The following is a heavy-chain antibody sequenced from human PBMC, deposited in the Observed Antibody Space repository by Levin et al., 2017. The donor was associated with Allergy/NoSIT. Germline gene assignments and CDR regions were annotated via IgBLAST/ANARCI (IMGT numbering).Heavy chain of an antibody. CDR2: IWYDGSNK. D-gene: IGHD6-19*01. CDR3: ARDDSSRAVDGTVVAS. CDR1: GFTFSSYG. Sequence: GESLKISCAASGFTFSSYGMHWVRQAPGKGLEWVAIIWYDGSNKFYADSVKGRFTISRDNSQNTLYLQMNSLRDEDTALYYCARDDSSRAVDGTVVASWGQGTLVTVSS. J-gene: IGHJ4*02. V-gene: IGHV3-33*01.